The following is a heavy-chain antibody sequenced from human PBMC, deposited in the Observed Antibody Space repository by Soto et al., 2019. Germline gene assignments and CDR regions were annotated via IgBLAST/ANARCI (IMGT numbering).Heavy chain of an antibody. D-gene: IGHD6-6*01. V-gene: IGHV3-23*01. CDR3: AKDGLGSSPLGSYYGMDV. CDR2: ISGSGGST. CDR1: GFTFSSYA. J-gene: IGHJ6*02. Sequence: EVQLLESGGGLVQPGGSLRLSCAASGFTFSSYAMSWVRQAPGKGLEWVSAISGSGGSTYYADSVKGRFTISRDNSKNTLYLQMNSLRAEDTAVYYCAKDGLGSSPLGSYYGMDVWGQGTTVTVSS.